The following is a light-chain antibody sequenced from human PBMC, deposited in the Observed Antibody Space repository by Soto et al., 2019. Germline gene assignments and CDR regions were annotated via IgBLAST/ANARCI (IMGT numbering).Light chain of an antibody. V-gene: IGKV3-15*01. CDR1: QIISDT. Sequence: EIVMTQSPATLSVSPGGRATLSCRASQIISDTLAWYQQKPGQAPRLLIHGASTRATGFPARFSGSGSGTDFTLTISSLQSEDFAVYYCQQYNNWPWTFGQGTKVDIK. CDR3: QQYNNWPWT. CDR2: GAS. J-gene: IGKJ1*01.